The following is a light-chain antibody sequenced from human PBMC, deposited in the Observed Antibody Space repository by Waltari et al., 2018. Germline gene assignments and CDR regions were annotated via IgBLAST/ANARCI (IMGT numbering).Light chain of an antibody. CDR2: DAS. CDR1: RDINNY. J-gene: IGKJ1*01. Sequence: DIQMTQSPSSLSASVVDSVTITCHASRDINNYLNWYQQKPGKAPKLLIYDASTLETGVPSRFSGSGSGTDFVFTISRLQPEDIATYYCQHYDGVPPWTFGQGTRVDFK. CDR3: QHYDGVPPWT. V-gene: IGKV1-33*01.